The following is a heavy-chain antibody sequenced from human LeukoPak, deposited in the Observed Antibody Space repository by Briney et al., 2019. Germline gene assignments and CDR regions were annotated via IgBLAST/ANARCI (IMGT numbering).Heavy chain of an antibody. D-gene: IGHD6-19*01. CDR2: ISSSSSYI. Sequence: GGSLRLSCAASGFTFSSYSMNWVRQAPGKGLEWVSSISSSSSYIYYADSVKGRFTISRDNAKNSLYLQMNSLRAEDTAVYYCARDREIGSGWYEDAFDIWGQGTMVTVSS. CDR3: ARDREIGSGWYEDAFDI. J-gene: IGHJ3*02. V-gene: IGHV3-21*01. CDR1: GFTFSSYS.